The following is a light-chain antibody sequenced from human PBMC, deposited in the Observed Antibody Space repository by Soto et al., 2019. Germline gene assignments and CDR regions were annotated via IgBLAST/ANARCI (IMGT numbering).Light chain of an antibody. CDR3: QQYYSAPRT. CDR1: QTVLYSVNNENY. J-gene: IGKJ1*01. CDR2: WAS. V-gene: IGKV4-1*01. Sequence: DIVMTQSPDSLTVSLGERATINCKSSQTVLYSVNNENYLAWYQHKPGQPPKLLIYWASTRESGVPDRFRGSGSGTDFTLTISSLQAEDVAVYYCQQYYSAPRTFGQGTKVEIK.